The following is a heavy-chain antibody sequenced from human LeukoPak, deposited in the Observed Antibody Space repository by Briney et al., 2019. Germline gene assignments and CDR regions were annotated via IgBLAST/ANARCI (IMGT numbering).Heavy chain of an antibody. CDR3: ARDRTADNWFDP. V-gene: IGHV4-59*01. CDR2: IYYSGST. D-gene: IGHD1-1*01. Sequence: SETLSLTCAVYGGSFSGYYWSWIRQPPGKGLEWIGYIYYSGSTNYNPSLKSRVTISVDTSKNQFSLKLSSVTAADTAVYYCARDRTADNWFDPWGQETLVTVSS. J-gene: IGHJ5*02. CDR1: GGSFSGYY.